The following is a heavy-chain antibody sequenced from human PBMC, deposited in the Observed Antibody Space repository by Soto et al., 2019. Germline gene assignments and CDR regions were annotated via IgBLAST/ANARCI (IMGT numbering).Heavy chain of an antibody. CDR3: ARGPRGFYYGMDV. Sequence: PGGSLRLSCAASGFTFSSYWMHWVRQAPGKGLVWVSRINSDGISTSYADSVKGRFTISRDNAKNTLYLQMDSLRAEDTAVYYCARGPRGFYYGMDVWGQGPTVTV. CDR1: GFTFSSYW. J-gene: IGHJ6*02. V-gene: IGHV3-74*01. CDR2: INSDGIST.